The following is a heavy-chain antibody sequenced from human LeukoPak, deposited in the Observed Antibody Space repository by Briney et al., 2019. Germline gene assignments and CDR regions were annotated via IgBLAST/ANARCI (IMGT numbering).Heavy chain of an antibody. CDR1: GYRVTTYG. CDR2: INAYSGNT. D-gene: IGHD2-2*01. J-gene: IGHJ4*02. Sequence: AAGKVSCKASGYRVTTYGSSWGGQAPGQGGEGRGGINAYSGNTSYTQNFQGRLTMATDTSPATAYMELRSLRSDDTAVYYCVFGECSSTSCYPRRDYWGQGTLVTVSS. CDR3: VFGECSSTSCYPRRDY. V-gene: IGHV1-18*01.